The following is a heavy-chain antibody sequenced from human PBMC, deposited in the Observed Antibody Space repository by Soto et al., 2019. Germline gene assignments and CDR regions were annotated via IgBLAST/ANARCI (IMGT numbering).Heavy chain of an antibody. V-gene: IGHV3-30-3*01. CDR2: ISYGGSNK. CDR1: GFTFSSYA. D-gene: IGHD1-26*01. CDR3: ARDRSYYYYFDY. J-gene: IGHJ4*02. Sequence: GGSLRLSCAASGFTFSSYAMHWVRQAPGKGLEWVAVISYGGSNKYYADSVKGRFTISRDNSKNTLYLQMNSLRAEDTAVYYCARDRSYYYYFDYWGQGTLVTVSS.